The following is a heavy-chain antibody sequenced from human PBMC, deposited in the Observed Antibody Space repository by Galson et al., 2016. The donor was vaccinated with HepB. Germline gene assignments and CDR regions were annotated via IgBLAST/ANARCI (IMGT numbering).Heavy chain of an antibody. Sequence: TLSLTCTVSGGSVSSGYYWSWIRQHPGEGLEWIGYIYYSGSTYYNPSLKSRITISVDTSKNQFSLKLSSVTAADTAVYFCARVYDGSGFLSRGWYFDLWGRGTLVTVSS. CDR1: GGSVSSGYY. V-gene: IGHV4-31*03. CDR3: ARVYDGSGFLSRGWYFDL. CDR2: IYYSGST. J-gene: IGHJ2*01. D-gene: IGHD3-22*01.